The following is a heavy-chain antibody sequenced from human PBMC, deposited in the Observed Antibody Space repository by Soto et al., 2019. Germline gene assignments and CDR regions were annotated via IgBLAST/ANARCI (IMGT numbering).Heavy chain of an antibody. V-gene: IGHV3-30-3*01. CDR1: GFTFSSYA. CDR3: AREGQYSSSPTSDY. CDR2: ISYDGSNK. D-gene: IGHD6-13*01. Sequence: QVQLVESGGGVVQPGRSLRLSCAASGFTFSSYAMHWVRQAPGKGLEWVAVISYDGSNKYYADSVKGRFTISRDNSKNTLYLQMNILRAEDTAVYYCAREGQYSSSPTSDYWGQGTLVTVSS. J-gene: IGHJ4*02.